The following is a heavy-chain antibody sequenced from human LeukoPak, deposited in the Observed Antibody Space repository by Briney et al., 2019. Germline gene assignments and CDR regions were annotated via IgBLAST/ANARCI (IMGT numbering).Heavy chain of an antibody. CDR2: IWYDGSNK. CDR3: AGETTKEYYFDY. CDR1: GFTFSSYG. V-gene: IGHV3-33*01. D-gene: IGHD1-7*01. J-gene: IGHJ4*02. Sequence: GGSLRLSCAASGFTFSSYGMHWVRQAPGKGLEWVAVIWYDGSNKYYADSVKGRFTISRDNSKNTLYLQMNSLRAEDTAVYYCAGETTKEYYFDYWGQGTLVTVSS.